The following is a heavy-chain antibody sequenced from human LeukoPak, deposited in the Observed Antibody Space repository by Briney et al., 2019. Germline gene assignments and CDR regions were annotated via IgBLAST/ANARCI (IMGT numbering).Heavy chain of an antibody. J-gene: IGHJ3*02. Sequence: PAETLSLTCTVSGGSISSYYWSWIRQPAGKGLEWIGRIYTSGSTNYNPSLKSRVTMSVDTSKNQFSLKLSSVTAADPAVYYCARGGVTYYYDSSGFPAAFDIWGQGTMVTVSS. D-gene: IGHD3-22*01. CDR3: ARGGVTYYYDSSGFPAAFDI. V-gene: IGHV4-4*07. CDR1: GGSISSYY. CDR2: IYTSGST.